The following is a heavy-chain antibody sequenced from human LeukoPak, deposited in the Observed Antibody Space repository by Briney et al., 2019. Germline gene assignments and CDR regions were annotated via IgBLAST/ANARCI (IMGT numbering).Heavy chain of an antibody. CDR3: AKDGDDWSKGY. J-gene: IGHJ4*02. D-gene: IGHD3-3*01. CDR1: GFTFSSYA. Sequence: PGGSLRLSCAASGFTFSSYAMSWVRQAPGKGLEWVSAISGGGGSTYYADSVKGRFTISRDNSKKTLYLQMNSLRAEDTAVYYCAKDGDDWSKGYWGQGTLVTVSS. V-gene: IGHV3-23*01. CDR2: ISGGGGST.